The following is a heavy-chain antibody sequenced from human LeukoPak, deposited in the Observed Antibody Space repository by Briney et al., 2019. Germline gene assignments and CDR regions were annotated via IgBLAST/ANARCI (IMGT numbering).Heavy chain of an antibody. CDR2: IWYDGSNK. CDR3: ARGVWGTSLDY. Sequence: GKSLRLSCAASGFTFNTYAIHWVRQAPGKGLEWVAVIWYDGSNKYYADSVKGRFTISRDNAKNSLYLQMNSLRAEDTAVYYCARGVWGTSLDYWGQGTLVTVSS. CDR1: GFTFNTYA. V-gene: IGHV3-33*01. D-gene: IGHD3-16*01. J-gene: IGHJ4*02.